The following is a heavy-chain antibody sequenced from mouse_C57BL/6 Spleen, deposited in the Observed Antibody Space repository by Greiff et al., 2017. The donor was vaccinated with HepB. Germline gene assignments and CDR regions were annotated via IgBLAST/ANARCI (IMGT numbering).Heavy chain of an antibody. D-gene: IGHD1-1*01. V-gene: IGHV10-3*01. CDR3: VRDPYYYGSSYGWFAY. J-gene: IGHJ3*01. Sequence: EVMLVESGGGLVQPKGSLKLSCAASGFTFNTYAMHWVRQAPGKGLEWVARIRSKSSNYATYYADSVKDRFTISRDDSQSMLYLQMNNLKTEDTAMYYCVRDPYYYGSSYGWFAYWGQGTLVTVSA. CDR2: IRSKSSNYAT. CDR1: GFTFNTYA.